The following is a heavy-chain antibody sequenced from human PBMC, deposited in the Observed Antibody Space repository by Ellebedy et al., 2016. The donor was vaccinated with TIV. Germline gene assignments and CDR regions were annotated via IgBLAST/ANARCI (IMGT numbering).Heavy chain of an antibody. CDR2: ISYDGSNK. D-gene: IGHD3-10*01. Sequence: GESLKISCAASGFTFSSYGMHWVRQAPGKGLEWVALISYDGSNKYYADSVKGRFTISSDNSKNTLYLQMSSLRAEDTAVYFCAKGAEAASSLLYFGDTHYWGQGTLVTVSS. CDR3: AKGAEAASSLLYFGDTHY. CDR1: GFTFSSYG. J-gene: IGHJ4*02. V-gene: IGHV3-30*18.